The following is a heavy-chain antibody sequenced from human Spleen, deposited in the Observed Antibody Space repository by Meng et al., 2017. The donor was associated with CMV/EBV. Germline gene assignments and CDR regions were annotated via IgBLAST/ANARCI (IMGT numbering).Heavy chain of an antibody. CDR1: GSISSNTYY. CDR2: IYYSGST. CDR3: ARVPVGGIRGYYFDY. D-gene: IGHD1-26*01. Sequence: GSISSNTYYWSWIRQPPGKGLEWIGHIYYSGSTYYNPSLNSRLTISVDTSKNQFSLRLSSVTAADTAVYFCARVPVGGIRGYYFDYWGQGSLVTVSS. J-gene: IGHJ4*02. V-gene: IGHV4-30-4*01.